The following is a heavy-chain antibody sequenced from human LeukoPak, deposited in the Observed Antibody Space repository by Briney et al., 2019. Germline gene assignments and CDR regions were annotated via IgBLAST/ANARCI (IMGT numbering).Heavy chain of an antibody. Sequence: SETLSLTCTVSGGSISSSSYYWGWIRQPPGKGLKWIGYIYYSGSTYYNPSLKSRVTISVDTSKNQFSLKLSSVTAADTAVYYCARGPPYYYGSGSYYKHWGQGTLVTVSS. CDR1: GGSISSSSYY. CDR3: ARGPPYYYGSGSYYKH. J-gene: IGHJ4*02. V-gene: IGHV4-39*01. D-gene: IGHD3-10*01. CDR2: IYYSGST.